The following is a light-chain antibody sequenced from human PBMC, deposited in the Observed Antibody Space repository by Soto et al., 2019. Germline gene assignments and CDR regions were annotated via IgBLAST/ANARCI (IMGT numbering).Light chain of an antibody. Sequence: EIVMTQSPATLSVSPGERATLSCRASQSVGSNLAWYQQKPGQAPSLLIYGASTRATGIPARSSGSGSGTELPLPISSLQSEDFAVYHCQQYNNWPLTSGGGTKV. CDR1: QSVGSN. CDR3: QQYNNWPLT. CDR2: GAS. V-gene: IGKV3-15*01. J-gene: IGKJ4*01.